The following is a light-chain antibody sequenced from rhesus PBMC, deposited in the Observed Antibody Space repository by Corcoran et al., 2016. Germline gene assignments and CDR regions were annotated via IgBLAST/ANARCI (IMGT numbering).Light chain of an antibody. Sequence: EIVMTQSPATLSLSPGETATISCRTSQSASSELAWYQQKPGQAPRLLIYGADSRATGIPDRCSGSGSGTDFSLTIGCLEPEDFAVYYCQATSSLWTFDQGPKVEIK. CDR2: GAD. CDR1: QSASSE. CDR3: QATSSLWT. V-gene: IGKV3-31*02. J-gene: IGKJ1*01.